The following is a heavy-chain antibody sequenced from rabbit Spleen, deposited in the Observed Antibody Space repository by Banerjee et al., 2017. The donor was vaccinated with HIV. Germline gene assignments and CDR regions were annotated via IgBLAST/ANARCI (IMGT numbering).Heavy chain of an antibody. J-gene: IGHJ6*01. D-gene: IGHD8-1*01. V-gene: IGHV1S40*01. CDR2: IDTGSSGFT. CDR1: GFTISISDW. Sequence: QSLEESGGDLVKPGASLTLTCTASGFTISISDWIYWVRQAPGKGLEWIACIDTGSSGFTYFASWAKGRFTISKTSSTTVTLQVTSLTAADTATYFCARDSGTSFSSYGMDLWGPGTLVTVS. CDR3: ARDSGTSFSSYGMDL.